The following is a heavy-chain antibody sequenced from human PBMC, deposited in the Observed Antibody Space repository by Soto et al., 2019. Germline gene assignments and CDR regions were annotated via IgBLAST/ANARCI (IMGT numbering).Heavy chain of an antibody. Sequence: SETLSLTCTVSGGSISSSSYYWGWIRQPPGKGLEWIGSIYYSGSTYYNPSLKSRVTISVDTSKNQFSLKLSSVTAADTALYYCARHLGSGSFVYYYGMDVWGQGTTVTVSS. CDR2: IYYSGST. J-gene: IGHJ6*02. D-gene: IGHD3-10*01. CDR3: ARHLGSGSFVYYYGMDV. CDR1: GGSISSSSYY. V-gene: IGHV4-39*01.